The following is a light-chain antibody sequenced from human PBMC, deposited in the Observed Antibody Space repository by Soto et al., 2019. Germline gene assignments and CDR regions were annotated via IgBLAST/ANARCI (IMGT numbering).Light chain of an antibody. V-gene: IGLV2-14*01. Sequence: QSVLTQPASVSGSPGQSITISCTGTSSDVGGYDYVSWYQLHPGKAPKLMVFEVNNRPSGVSYRFSGSESGNTASLTISGLQAEDEADYFCSSYSISTAYLFGTGTKV. J-gene: IGLJ1*01. CDR3: SSYSISTAYL. CDR1: SSDVGGYDY. CDR2: EVN.